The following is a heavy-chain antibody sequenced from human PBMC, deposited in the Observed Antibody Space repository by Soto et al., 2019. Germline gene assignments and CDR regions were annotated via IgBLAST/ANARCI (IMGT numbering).Heavy chain of an antibody. CDR2: ISGSGGST. V-gene: IGHV3-23*01. Sequence: EVQLLESGGGLVQPGGSLRLSCAASGFTFSSYAMSWVRQAPGKGLEWVSAISGSGGSTYYEDSVKGRFTISRDNSKNTLYLQMNSLRAEDTAVYYCANFKHVRVAGSHRMDAFDIWGQGTMVTVSS. J-gene: IGHJ3*02. CDR3: ANFKHVRVAGSHRMDAFDI. D-gene: IGHD6-19*01. CDR1: GFTFSSYA.